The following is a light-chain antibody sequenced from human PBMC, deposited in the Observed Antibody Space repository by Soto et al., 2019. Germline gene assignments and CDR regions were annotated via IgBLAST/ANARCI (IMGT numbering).Light chain of an antibody. V-gene: IGKV1-5*03. CDR2: KAS. CDR1: QTISSW. Sequence: DIQMTQSPSTLAGSVGDGVTIXXRASQTISSWLAWYQQKPGKAPKLXIYKASTLKSGVPSRFSGSGSGTEFTLTISSLQPDDFATYYCQHYNSYSEAFGQGTKVDIK. J-gene: IGKJ1*01. CDR3: QHYNSYSEA.